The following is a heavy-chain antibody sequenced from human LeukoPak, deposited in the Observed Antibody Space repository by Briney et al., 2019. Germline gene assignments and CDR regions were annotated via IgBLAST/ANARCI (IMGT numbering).Heavy chain of an antibody. CDR1: GFTVSSNY. CDR3: ARDSSGYYRTYYFDY. CDR2: IYSGGST. Sequence: GGSLRLSCAASGFTVSSNYMSWVRQAPGKGLEWVSVIYSGGSTYYADSVKGRFTISRDNSKNTLYLQMNSLRAEDTAVYYCARDSSGYYRTYYFDYWGQGTLVTVSS. V-gene: IGHV3-66*01. J-gene: IGHJ4*02. D-gene: IGHD3-22*01.